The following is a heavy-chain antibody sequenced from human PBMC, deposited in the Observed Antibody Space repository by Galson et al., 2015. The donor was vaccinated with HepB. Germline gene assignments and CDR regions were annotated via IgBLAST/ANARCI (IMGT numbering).Heavy chain of an antibody. Sequence: SLRLSCAASGFTFSSYVMSWVRQAPGKGLEWVSAIPGSGDRTHYADSVRGRFTISRDNSKNTLYLQMNNLRAEDTAVYYCAKGHELRSYDLNEYYMDVWGKGTTVTVSS. J-gene: IGHJ6*03. D-gene: IGHD3-3*01. V-gene: IGHV3-23*01. CDR2: IPGSGDRT. CDR3: AKGHELRSYDLNEYYMDV. CDR1: GFTFSSYV.